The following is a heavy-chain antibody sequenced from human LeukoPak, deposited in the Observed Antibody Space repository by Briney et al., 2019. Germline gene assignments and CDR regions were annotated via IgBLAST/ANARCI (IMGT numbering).Heavy chain of an antibody. J-gene: IGHJ4*02. D-gene: IGHD3-22*01. CDR3: ARQESGYYNDYFDY. V-gene: IGHV4-59*08. CDR1: GGSISSYY. Sequence: SETLSLTCTVSGGSISSYYWSWIRQPPGKGLEWIGYTYYSGNTNYNPSLKSRVTISVDMSKNQFSLKLSSVTAADTAVYYCARQESGYYNDYFDYWGQGTLVTVSS. CDR2: TYYSGNT.